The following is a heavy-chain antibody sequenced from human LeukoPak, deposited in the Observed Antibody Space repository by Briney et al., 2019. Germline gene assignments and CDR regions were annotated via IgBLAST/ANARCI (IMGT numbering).Heavy chain of an antibody. V-gene: IGHV4-34*01. CDR3: AAADEYSSEGWFDP. CDR2: INHSGST. CDR1: GGSFSGYY. J-gene: IGHJ5*02. Sequence: SETLSLTCAVYGGSFSGYYWSWIRQPPGKGLEWIGEINHSGSTNYNPSLKSRVTISVDTSKNQFSLKLSSVTAADTAVYYCAAADEYSSEGWFDPWGQGTLVTVSS. D-gene: IGHD6-19*01.